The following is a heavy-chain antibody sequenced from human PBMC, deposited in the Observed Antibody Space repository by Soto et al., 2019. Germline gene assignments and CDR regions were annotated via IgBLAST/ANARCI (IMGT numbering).Heavy chain of an antibody. CDR1: GFTFSSYS. CDR3: ARGGWFFDY. V-gene: IGHV3-48*04. D-gene: IGHD6-19*01. CDR2: ISTSSTTI. J-gene: IGHJ4*02. Sequence: EVQLVESGGGLVQPGGSLRLSCAASGFTFSSYSMNWVRQAPGKGLEWVSYISTSSTTIYYADSVKGRFTISRDNAKNSLHLQMTSLRAEDTAVYYCARGGWFFDYWAQGTLVTVSS.